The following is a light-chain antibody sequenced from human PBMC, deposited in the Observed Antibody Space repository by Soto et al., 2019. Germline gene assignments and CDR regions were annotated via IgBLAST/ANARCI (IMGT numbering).Light chain of an antibody. J-gene: IGLJ1*01. Sequence: QSALTQPASVSGSPGQSITISCTGTSSDVGGYNYVSWYQQHQGKAPKLMIYEVSNRPSGVSNRFSGSKSGNTASLTISGLQAEYEADYYCSSYTSSSPNYVFVTGTKLTVL. CDR2: EVS. CDR1: SSDVGGYNY. V-gene: IGLV2-14*01. CDR3: SSYTSSSPNYV.